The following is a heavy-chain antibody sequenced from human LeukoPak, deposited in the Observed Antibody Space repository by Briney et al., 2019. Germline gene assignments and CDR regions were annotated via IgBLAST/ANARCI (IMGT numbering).Heavy chain of an antibody. CDR2: IYYSGST. J-gene: IGHJ4*02. V-gene: IGHV4-30-4*01. Sequence: SETLSLTCTVSGGSISSGDYYWSWIRQPPGKGLEWIGYIYYSGSTYYNPSLKSRVTISVDTSKNQFSLKLSSVTAADTAVYYCARVADKYSSGWYSLDYWGQGTLVTVSS. D-gene: IGHD6-19*01. CDR1: GGSISSGDYY. CDR3: ARVADKYSSGWYSLDY.